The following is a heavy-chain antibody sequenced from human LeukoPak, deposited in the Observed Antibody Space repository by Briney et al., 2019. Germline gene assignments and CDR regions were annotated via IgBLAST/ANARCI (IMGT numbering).Heavy chain of an antibody. J-gene: IGHJ3*02. V-gene: IGHV3-30*02. CDR3: AKDRSPEQWLVVNAFDI. Sequence: GGSLRLSCAASGFTFTRFGMQWVRRAPGKGLEWVTPIRHNGNDKYYADSVKGRFTISRDNSKNTLFLQMNSLRTEDTAVYYCAKDRSPEQWLVVNAFDIWGQGTMATASS. CDR1: GFTFTRFG. CDR2: IRHNGNDK. D-gene: IGHD6-19*01.